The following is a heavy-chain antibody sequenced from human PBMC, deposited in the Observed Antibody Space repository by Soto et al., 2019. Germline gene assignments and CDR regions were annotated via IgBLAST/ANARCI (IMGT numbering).Heavy chain of an antibody. Sequence: EASVKVSFKASGYTFTSYAMHWVRQAPGQRLEWMGWINAGNGNTKYSQKFQGRVTITRDTSASTAYMELSSLRSEDTAVYYCAGGSGSYYKTYYYYGMDVWGQGTTVTVSS. CDR1: GYTFTSYA. J-gene: IGHJ6*02. CDR3: AGGSGSYYKTYYYYGMDV. D-gene: IGHD3-10*01. V-gene: IGHV1-3*01. CDR2: INAGNGNT.